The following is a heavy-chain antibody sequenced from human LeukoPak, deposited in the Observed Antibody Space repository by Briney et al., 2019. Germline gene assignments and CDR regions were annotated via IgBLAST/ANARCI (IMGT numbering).Heavy chain of an antibody. D-gene: IGHD2-2*01. CDR2: IYPGDSDT. Sequence: GESLKISCKGSGYSFTSYWIGWVRQMPGKGLEWMGIIYPGDSDTRYSPSFQGQVTISADKSISTAYLQWSSLKASDTAMYYCARLETGYCSSTSCGLAFDIWGQGTMVAVSS. CDR3: ARLETGYCSSTSCGLAFDI. CDR1: GYSFTSYW. J-gene: IGHJ3*02. V-gene: IGHV5-51*01.